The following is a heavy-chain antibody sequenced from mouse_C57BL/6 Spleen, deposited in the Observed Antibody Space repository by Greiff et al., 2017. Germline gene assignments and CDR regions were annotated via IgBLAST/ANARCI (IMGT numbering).Heavy chain of an antibody. CDR3: YQIYEVDY. D-gene: IGHD2-12*01. CDR1: GFNIKDDY. CDR2: IDPENGDT. Sequence: VQLQQSGAELVRPGASVKLSCTASGFNIKDDYMHWVKQRPEQGLEWIGWIDPENGDTEYASKFQGKATITADTSSNTAYLQLSSLTSEDTAVYYCYQIYEVDYWGQGTTLTVSS. J-gene: IGHJ2*01. V-gene: IGHV14-4*01.